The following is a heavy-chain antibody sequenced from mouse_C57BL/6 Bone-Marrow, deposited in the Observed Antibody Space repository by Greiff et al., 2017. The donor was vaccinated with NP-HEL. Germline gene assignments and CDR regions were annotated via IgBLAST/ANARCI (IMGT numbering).Heavy chain of an antibody. V-gene: IGHV1-81*01. J-gene: IGHJ4*01. CDR1: GYTFTSYG. Sequence: QVQLKQSGAELARPGASVKLSCKASGYTFTSYGISWVKQRTGQGLEWIGEIYPRSGNTYYNEKFKGKATLTADKSSSTAYMELRSLTSEDSAVYFCARNGLRHAMDYWGQGTSVTVSS. CDR2: IYPRSGNT. D-gene: IGHD2-2*01. CDR3: ARNGLRHAMDY.